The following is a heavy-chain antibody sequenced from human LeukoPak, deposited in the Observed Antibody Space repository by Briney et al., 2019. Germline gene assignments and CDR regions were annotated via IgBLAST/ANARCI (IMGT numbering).Heavy chain of an antibody. CDR1: GYSISSGYY. CDR3: ARHEYDSSGYYPRA. V-gene: IGHV4-38-2*02. D-gene: IGHD3-22*01. J-gene: IGHJ5*02. Sequence: PSETLSLTCTVSGYSISSGYYWGWIRQPPGKGLEWIGSIYHSGSTYYNPSLKSRVTISVDTSKNQFSLKLSSVTAADTAVYYCARHEYDSSGYYPRAWGQGTLVTVSS. CDR2: IYHSGST.